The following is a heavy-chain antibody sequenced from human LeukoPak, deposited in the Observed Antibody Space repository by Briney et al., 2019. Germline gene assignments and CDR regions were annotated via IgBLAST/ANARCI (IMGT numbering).Heavy chain of an antibody. D-gene: IGHD3-3*01. Sequence: SETLSLTCTVSGGSISSGGYYWSWIRQHPEKGLEWIGYIYYSGSTYYIPSLKSRVTISVDTSKNQFSLKLSSVTAADTAVYYCARGGFLEWLLSPGWFDPWGQGTLVTVSS. V-gene: IGHV4-31*03. CDR3: ARGGFLEWLLSPGWFDP. J-gene: IGHJ5*02. CDR1: GGSISSGGYY. CDR2: IYYSGST.